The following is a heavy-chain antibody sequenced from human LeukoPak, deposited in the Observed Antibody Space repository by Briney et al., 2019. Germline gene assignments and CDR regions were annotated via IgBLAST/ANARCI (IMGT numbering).Heavy chain of an antibody. V-gene: IGHV3-30*18. J-gene: IGHJ4*02. Sequence: PGRSLRLSCAASGFTFSSYGMHWVRQAPGKGLEWVAVISYDGSDKYYADSVKGRFTISRDNSKNTLYLQMNSLRADDTAVYYCAKDLVRVLTLDWLAGDYWGQGTLVTVSS. CDR2: ISYDGSDK. D-gene: IGHD3-9*01. CDR1: GFTFSSYG. CDR3: AKDLVRVLTLDWLAGDY.